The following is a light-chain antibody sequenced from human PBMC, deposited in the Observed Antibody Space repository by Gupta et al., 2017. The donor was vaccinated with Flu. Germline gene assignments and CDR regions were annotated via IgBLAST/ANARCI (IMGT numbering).Light chain of an antibody. Sequence: EIVLTQSPATLSLSPGERAILSCRASQSVNIYLGWYQQKPGQAPRLLIFDTSNRATGIPARFSGSGSGTDFTLTISSLEPEDVAVYYCQQRSSWPPSFGGGTKVEIK. CDR1: QSVNIY. CDR2: DTS. CDR3: QQRSSWPPS. J-gene: IGKJ4*01. V-gene: IGKV3-11*01.